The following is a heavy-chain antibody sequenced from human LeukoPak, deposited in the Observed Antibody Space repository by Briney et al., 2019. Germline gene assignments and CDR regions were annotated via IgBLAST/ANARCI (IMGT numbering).Heavy chain of an antibody. CDR1: GYTFTSYY. Sequence: ASVKVSCKASGYTFTSYYMHWVRLAPGQGLEWMGIINPSGVSTIYAQIFQGRVTMTRDTSTSTVYMALSSLRSEDTAVYYCARGLGIGWFDPWGQGTLVTVSS. V-gene: IGHV1-46*03. D-gene: IGHD7-27*01. J-gene: IGHJ5*02. CDR2: INPSGVST. CDR3: ARGLGIGWFDP.